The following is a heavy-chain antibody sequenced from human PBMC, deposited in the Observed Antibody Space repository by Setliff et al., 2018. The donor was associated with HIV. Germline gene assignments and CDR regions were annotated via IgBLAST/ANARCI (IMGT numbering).Heavy chain of an antibody. CDR2: IWFDGSDQ. CDR1: GFTFRGNG. Sequence: SLRLSCAASGFTFRGNGMHWVRQAPGKGLEWVAYIWFDGSDQSYADSVRGRFTISRDNSKNILYLQMNSLRLEDTAVYYCGKRSTDYWGQGTLVTVSS. CDR3: GKRSTDY. J-gene: IGHJ4*02. V-gene: IGHV3-30*02.